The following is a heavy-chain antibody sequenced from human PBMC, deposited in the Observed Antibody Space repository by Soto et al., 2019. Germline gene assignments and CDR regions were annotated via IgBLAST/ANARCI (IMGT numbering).Heavy chain of an antibody. CDR2: IYHSGST. Sequence: SETLSLTCAVSGGSISSGGYFWSWIRQPQGKGLEWIGYIYHSGSTYYNPSLKSRVTISVNRCKNQFSLKLGSVTAADTAVYYCARGLGPGGQGTRVTVSS. CDR3: ARGLGP. V-gene: IGHV4-30-2*01. J-gene: IGHJ5*02. D-gene: IGHD3-10*01. CDR1: GGSISSGGYF.